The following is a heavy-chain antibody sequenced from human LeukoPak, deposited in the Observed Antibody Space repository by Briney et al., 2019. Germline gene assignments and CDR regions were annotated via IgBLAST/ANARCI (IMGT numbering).Heavy chain of an antibody. V-gene: IGHV3-30*02. CDR1: GFTFSNNA. CDR3: AKGDYYGSGLDY. J-gene: IGHJ4*02. Sequence: GGSLRLSCAASGFTFSNNAVHWVRQAPGKGLVWVAYIRYDGGNAYYVDSVKGRFTISRDNSKDTLYLQMNGLRPEDTAVYFCAKGDYYGSGLDYWGQGATVTVSS. D-gene: IGHD3-10*01. CDR2: IRYDGGNA.